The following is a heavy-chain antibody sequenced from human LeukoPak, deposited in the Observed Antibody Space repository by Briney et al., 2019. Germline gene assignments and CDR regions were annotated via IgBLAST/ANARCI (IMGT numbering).Heavy chain of an antibody. Sequence: PSETLSLTCTVSGGSISSSSYYWGWIRRPPGKGLEWIGSIYYSGSTYYNPSLKSRVTISVDTSKNQFSLKLSSVTAADTAVYYCARQGSGYTPDYYYYMDVWGKGTTVTVSS. CDR1: GGSISSSSYY. CDR2: IYYSGST. V-gene: IGHV4-39*01. J-gene: IGHJ6*03. D-gene: IGHD3-22*01. CDR3: ARQGSGYTPDYYYYMDV.